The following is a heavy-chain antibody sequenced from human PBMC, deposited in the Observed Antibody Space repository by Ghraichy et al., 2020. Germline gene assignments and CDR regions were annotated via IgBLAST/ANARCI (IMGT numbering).Heavy chain of an antibody. Sequence: GESLNISCKGPGYSFTSYWIGWVRQMPGKGLEWMGIIYPGDSDTRYSPSFQGQVTISADKAISTAYLQWSSLKASDTAMYYCASSYYYDSSGYRPDAFDIWGQGTMVTVSS. D-gene: IGHD3-22*01. CDR3: ASSYYYDSSGYRPDAFDI. J-gene: IGHJ3*02. V-gene: IGHV5-51*01. CDR2: IYPGDSDT. CDR1: GYSFTSYW.